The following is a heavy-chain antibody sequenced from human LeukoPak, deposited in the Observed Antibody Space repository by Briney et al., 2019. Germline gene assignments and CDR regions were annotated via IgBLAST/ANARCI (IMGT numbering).Heavy chain of an antibody. V-gene: IGHV4-39*01. CDR1: GGSISSSSYY. J-gene: IGHJ5*02. D-gene: IGHD2/OR15-2a*01. Sequence: SETLSLTCTVSGGSISSSSYYWGWIRQPPGKGLEWIGSIYYSGSTYYNPSLKSRVTISVDTSKNQFSLKLSSVTAADTAVYYCARLPVYFCWFDTWGQGTLVTVSS. CDR2: IYYSGST. CDR3: ARLPVYFCWFDT.